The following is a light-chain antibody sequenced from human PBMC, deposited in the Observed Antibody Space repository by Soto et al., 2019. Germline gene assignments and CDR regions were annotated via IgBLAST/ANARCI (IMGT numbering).Light chain of an antibody. Sequence: IQLTQSPSSLSASVGDRVTITCRASQDIAIYLAWYQQKPGEAPKLLIYAASTLYGGVPSRFSGSGSGTDFALTTTSLQAEDFATYYCQQLRMYPSTFGGGTKVESK. CDR2: AAS. CDR1: QDIAIY. CDR3: QQLRMYPST. V-gene: IGKV1-9*01. J-gene: IGKJ4*01.